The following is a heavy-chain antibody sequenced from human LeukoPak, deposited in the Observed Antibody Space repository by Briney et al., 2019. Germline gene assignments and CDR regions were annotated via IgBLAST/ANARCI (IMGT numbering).Heavy chain of an antibody. CDR1: GGSISSYY. CDR2: IYYSGST. Sequence: PSETLSLTCTVSGGSISSYYLSWIRQPPGEGLEWIGYIYYSGSTNYNPSLKSRVTMSVDTSKNQFSLKLSSVTAADTAVYFCTRGNDYGDYDCFDPWGQGTLVTVSS. V-gene: IGHV4-59*01. J-gene: IGHJ5*02. CDR3: TRGNDYGDYDCFDP. D-gene: IGHD4-17*01.